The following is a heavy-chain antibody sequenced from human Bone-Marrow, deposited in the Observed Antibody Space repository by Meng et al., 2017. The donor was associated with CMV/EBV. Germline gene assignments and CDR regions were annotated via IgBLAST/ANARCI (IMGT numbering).Heavy chain of an antibody. CDR1: GFTFSSYS. CDR3: AKVFQSSVVVTRS. V-gene: IGHV3-23*01. Sequence: GGSLRLSCAASGFTFSSYSMNWVRQAPGEGLEWVSAISGSGGSTYSADTVKSRFTISRDNSKNTLYLKMNSLRAEATAVYYCAKVFQSSVVVTRSWCQGTLVTVSS. CDR2: ISGSGGST. D-gene: IGHD4-23*01. J-gene: IGHJ5*02.